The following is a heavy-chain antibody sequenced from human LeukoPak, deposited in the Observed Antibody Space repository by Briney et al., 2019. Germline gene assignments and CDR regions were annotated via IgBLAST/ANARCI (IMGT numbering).Heavy chain of an antibody. J-gene: IGHJ4*02. CDR3: ARGPWELAYLFDY. CDR2: ISSSSSTI. Sequence: PGGSLRLSCAASGFTFSSYSMNWVRQAPGKGLEWVSYISSSSSTIYYADSVKGRFTISRDNAKNSLYLQMNSLRAEDTAVYHCARGPWELAYLFDYWGQGTLVTVSS. CDR1: GFTFSSYS. D-gene: IGHD1-26*01. V-gene: IGHV3-48*01.